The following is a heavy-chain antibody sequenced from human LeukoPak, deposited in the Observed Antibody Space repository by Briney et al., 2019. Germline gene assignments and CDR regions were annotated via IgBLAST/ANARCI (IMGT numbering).Heavy chain of an antibody. CDR3: ARAYYDISTGYLDY. CDR2: TYYRSKWYN. CDR1: GDSVSSKSAA. J-gene: IGHJ4*02. D-gene: IGHD3-9*01. Sequence: SQTLSLICVISGDSVSSKSAAWNWIRQSPSRGLEWLGRTYYRSKWYNDYAVSVKSRISVNPDTTKNQFSLQLSSVTPEDTAVYYCARAYYDISTGYLDYWGQGTLVTVSP. V-gene: IGHV6-1*01.